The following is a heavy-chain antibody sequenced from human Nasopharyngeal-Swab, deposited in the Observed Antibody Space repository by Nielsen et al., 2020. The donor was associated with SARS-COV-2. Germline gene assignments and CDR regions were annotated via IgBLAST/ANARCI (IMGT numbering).Heavy chain of an antibody. Sequence: GEFLKISCAASGFTFSSYAMSWVRQAPGKGLEWVGAISGSGGRTYYADSVQGRFTISRDKSKNPLYLQMKSLSAEDTAVYYCLKDFLCGYPGDYWGQGTLVTVSS. CDR3: LKDFLCGYPGDY. J-gene: IGHJ4*02. CDR1: GFTFSSYA. V-gene: IGHV3-23*01. D-gene: IGHD3-3*01. CDR2: ISGSGGRT.